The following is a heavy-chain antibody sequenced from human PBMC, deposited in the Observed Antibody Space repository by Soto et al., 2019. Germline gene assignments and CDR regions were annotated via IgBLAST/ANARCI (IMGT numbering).Heavy chain of an antibody. J-gene: IGHJ4*02. CDR1: GFTFSSYA. CDR3: ARELEAVTTDLKFDY. Sequence: GGSLRLSCAASGFTFSSYAMHWVRQAPGKGLEWVAVISYDGSNKYYADSVKGRFTISRDNSKNTLYLQMNSLRAEDTAVYYCARELEAVTTDLKFDYWGQGTLVTVSS. D-gene: IGHD4-17*01. V-gene: IGHV3-30-3*01. CDR2: ISYDGSNK.